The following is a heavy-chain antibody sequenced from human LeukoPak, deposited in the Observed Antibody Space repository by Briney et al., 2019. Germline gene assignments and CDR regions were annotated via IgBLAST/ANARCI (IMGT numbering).Heavy chain of an antibody. V-gene: IGHV4-34*01. J-gene: IGHJ3*02. CDR1: GGSFSGYY. CDR3: ARARELLSRRDAFDI. Sequence: SETLSLTCAVYGGSFSGYYWSWIRQPPGKGLEWIGEINHSGSTNYNPSLKSRVTMSVDTSKNQFSLKLSSVTAADTAVYYCARARELLSRRDAFDIWGQGTMVTVSS. CDR2: INHSGST. D-gene: IGHD1-26*01.